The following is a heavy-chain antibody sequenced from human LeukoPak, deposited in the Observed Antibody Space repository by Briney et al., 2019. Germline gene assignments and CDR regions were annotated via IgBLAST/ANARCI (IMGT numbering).Heavy chain of an antibody. D-gene: IGHD6-13*01. CDR2: IYYTGST. CDR3: ARQHLVQPYFDS. V-gene: IGHV4-31*03. J-gene: IGHJ4*02. CDR1: GGSISSGSFY. Sequence: SETLSLTCTVSGGSISSGSFYWSWIRQYPGKGLEWIGSIYYTGSTYYNPSLKSRLTISLDTSNTQFSLKLSSVTVADTAVYYCARQHLVQPYFDSWGQGTLVTVSS.